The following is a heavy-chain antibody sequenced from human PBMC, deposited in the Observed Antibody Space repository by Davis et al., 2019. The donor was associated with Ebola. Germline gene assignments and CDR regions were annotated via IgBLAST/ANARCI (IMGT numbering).Heavy chain of an antibody. CDR1: GGSFSGYY. J-gene: IGHJ3*02. Sequence: MPGGSLRLSCAVYGGSFSGYYWSWIRQPPGKGLEWIAYMYYSGNTHYNPSLKSRVTMSLDTSKNQLSLKLTSVTAADTAVYYCARDRLLITGGDAFNIWGQGTLVTVSS. V-gene: IGHV4-59*12. CDR3: ARDRLLITGGDAFNI. D-gene: IGHD3-9*01. CDR2: MYYSGNT.